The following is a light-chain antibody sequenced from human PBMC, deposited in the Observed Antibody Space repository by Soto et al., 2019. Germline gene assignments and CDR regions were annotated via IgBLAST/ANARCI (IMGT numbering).Light chain of an antibody. CDR3: QTWGSGIVV. CDR2: LNSDGSH. V-gene: IGLV4-69*01. Sequence: QAVVTQSPSASASLGASVKLTCTLSSGHSNYAIAWHQQQSKKGPRYLINLNSDGSHSKGDGIPDRFSGSSSGAERYLTISSLQSEDEADYYCQTWGSGIVVFGGGTKLTVL. J-gene: IGLJ2*01. CDR1: SGHSNYA.